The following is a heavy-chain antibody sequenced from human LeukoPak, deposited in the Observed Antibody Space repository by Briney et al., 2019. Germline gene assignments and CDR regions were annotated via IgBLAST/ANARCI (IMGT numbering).Heavy chain of an antibody. CDR2: ISSSSSTI. J-gene: IGHJ4*02. Sequence: GGSLRLSCAASGFTFSSYSMNWVRQAPGKGLEWVSYISSSSSTIYYADSVKGRFTISRDNAKNSLYLQMNSLRAEDTAVYYCARESALGYDYVWGSYLDYWGQGTLVTVSS. CDR1: GFTFSSYS. CDR3: ARESALGYDYVWGSYLDY. V-gene: IGHV3-48*01. D-gene: IGHD3-16*02.